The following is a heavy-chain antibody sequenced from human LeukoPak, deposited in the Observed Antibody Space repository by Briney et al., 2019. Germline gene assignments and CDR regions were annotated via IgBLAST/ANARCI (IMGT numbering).Heavy chain of an antibody. CDR1: GFTFGRYA. J-gene: IGHJ3*02. D-gene: IGHD3-22*01. CDR3: AKDRSYAYGSSGFMAFDI. V-gene: IGHV3-23*01. Sequence: SGGSLRLSCAASGFTFGRYAMSWVRQAPGKGLEWVSTIGGSGVTTYYADSVKGRFTISRDNSKNTMYLQMNSLRAEDTALNYCAKDRSYAYGSSGFMAFDIWGQGTMVTVS. CDR2: IGGSGVTT.